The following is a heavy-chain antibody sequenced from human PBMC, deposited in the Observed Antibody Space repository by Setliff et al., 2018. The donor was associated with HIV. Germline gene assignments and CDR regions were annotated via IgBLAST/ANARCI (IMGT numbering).Heavy chain of an antibody. V-gene: IGHV3-23*01. Sequence: GGSLRLSCAASGFTFSSYAMNWVRQAPGKGLEWVSAISGSGRSTYYADSVKGRFTISRDNSKNTLYLQMNSLRVEDTAVYYCVKWNYPNSWGQGTLVTVSS. D-gene: IGHD1-7*01. CDR3: VKWNYPNS. J-gene: IGHJ4*02. CDR1: GFTFSSYA. CDR2: ISGSGRST.